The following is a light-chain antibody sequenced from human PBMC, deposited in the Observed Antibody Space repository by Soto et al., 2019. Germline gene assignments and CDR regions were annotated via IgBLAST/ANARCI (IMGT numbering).Light chain of an antibody. CDR2: ATS. CDR1: QIGSGNY. J-gene: IGKJ1*01. CDR3: QHLGYPQWT. Sequence: LVLTQSPGTLSLSPGETAALSCRASQIGSGNYLSWYQQKPGQAPRLLIYATSTRAPGIPDRFSGSGSATDFTLTINRLEPEDSAVYFCQHLGYPQWTFGRGTKVDI. V-gene: IGKV3-20*01.